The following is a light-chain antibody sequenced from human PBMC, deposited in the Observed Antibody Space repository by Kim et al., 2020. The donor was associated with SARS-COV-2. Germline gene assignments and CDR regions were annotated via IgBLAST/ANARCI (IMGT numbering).Light chain of an antibody. CDR2: AAF. J-gene: IGKJ1*01. CDR3: QQYGSLPWT. V-gene: IGKV3-20*01. CDR1: QSVGSNY. Sequence: SPGERATLSCRASQSVGSNYLSWFQQKPGLAPRLLISAAFSRASGIPARFSASGSGTDFILTITRLEPEDSAIYYCQQYGSLPWTFGQGTKVDIK.